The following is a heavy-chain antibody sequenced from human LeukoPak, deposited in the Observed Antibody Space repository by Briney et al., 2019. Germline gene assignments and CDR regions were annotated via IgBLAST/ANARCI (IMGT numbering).Heavy chain of an antibody. CDR2: INHSGST. CDR3: ARDGGIVVVPATARVRAFDI. D-gene: IGHD2-2*01. CDR1: GGSFSSYY. V-gene: IGHV4-34*01. J-gene: IGHJ3*02. Sequence: SETLSLTCAVYGGSFSSYYWGWIRLPPGKGLEWIGEINHSGSTNYNPSLKSRVTISVDTSKNQFSLKLSSVAAADTAVYYCARDGGIVVVPATARVRAFDIWGQGTMVTVSS.